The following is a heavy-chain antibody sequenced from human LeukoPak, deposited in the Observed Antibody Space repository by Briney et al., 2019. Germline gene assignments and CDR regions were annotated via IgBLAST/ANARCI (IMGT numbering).Heavy chain of an antibody. CDR1: GFTFSSYW. D-gene: IGHD6-6*01. CDR2: INTDGSGA. V-gene: IGHV3-74*01. J-gene: IGHJ4*02. CDR3: AGDLGYSSSFRGFDY. Sequence: GGSLRLSCAASGFTFSSYWMHWVRQAPGKGLVWVSRINTDGSGAIYADSVKGRFTISRDNAKNSLYLQMNSLRAEDTALYYCAGDLGYSSSFRGFDYWGQGTLVTVSS.